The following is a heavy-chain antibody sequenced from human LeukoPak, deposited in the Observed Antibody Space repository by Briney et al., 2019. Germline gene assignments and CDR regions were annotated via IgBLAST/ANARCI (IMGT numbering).Heavy chain of an antibody. D-gene: IGHD2-8*01. Sequence: GGSLRLSCAASGFTFSSYSMNWVCQAPGKGLEWVSSISSSSSYIYYADSVKGRFTISRDNAKNSLYLQMNSLRAEDTAVYYCARGGRYCTNGVCYGTFDIWGQGTMVTVSS. CDR1: GFTFSSYS. J-gene: IGHJ3*02. V-gene: IGHV3-21*01. CDR3: ARGGRYCTNGVCYGTFDI. CDR2: ISSSSSYI.